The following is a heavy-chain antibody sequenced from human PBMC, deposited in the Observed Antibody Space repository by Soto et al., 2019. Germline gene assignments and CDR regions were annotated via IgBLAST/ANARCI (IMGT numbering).Heavy chain of an antibody. J-gene: IGHJ6*02. V-gene: IGHV3-15*07. CDR2: IKTNSEGGTT. CDR3: TTGSVEGV. Sequence: EVQLVESGGGLVKPGGSLTLSCAASGFTISYAWMNWVRQVPGKGLEWVGRIKTNSEGGTTDYAAPVQGRFTLSRDDSRNTLSLHMNSLKTDDTAVYYCTTGSVEGVWGQGATVTVSS. CDR1: GFTISYAW. D-gene: IGHD2-15*01.